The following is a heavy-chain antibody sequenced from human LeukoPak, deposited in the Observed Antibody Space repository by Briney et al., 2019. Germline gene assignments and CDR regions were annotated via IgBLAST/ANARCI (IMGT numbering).Heavy chain of an antibody. D-gene: IGHD3-10*01. Sequence: GGSLRLSCAASGFTFSSYAMSWVRQAPGKGLEWVSAISGSGGSTYYADSVKGRFTISRDNSKNTLYLQMNSLRAEDTAVYYCAKSRMVRGVEVYYFDYWGQGTLVTVSS. CDR2: ISGSGGST. CDR1: GFTFSSYA. V-gene: IGHV3-23*01. CDR3: AKSRMVRGVEVYYFDY. J-gene: IGHJ4*02.